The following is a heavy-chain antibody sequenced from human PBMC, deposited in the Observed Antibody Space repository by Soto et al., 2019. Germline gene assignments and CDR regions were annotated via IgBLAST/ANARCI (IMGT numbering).Heavy chain of an antibody. Sequence: EVQLVESGGGLVQPGGSLRLSCSASGFTFSSYAMHWVRQAPGKGLEYVSAISSNGGSTYYADSVKGRFTISRDNSKNTLYLQMSSLRAEDTAVYYCVKDVVVVPAAMRGYFQHWGQDTLVTVSS. CDR2: ISSNGGST. J-gene: IGHJ1*01. D-gene: IGHD2-2*01. CDR3: VKDVVVVPAAMRGYFQH. V-gene: IGHV3-64D*06. CDR1: GFTFSSYA.